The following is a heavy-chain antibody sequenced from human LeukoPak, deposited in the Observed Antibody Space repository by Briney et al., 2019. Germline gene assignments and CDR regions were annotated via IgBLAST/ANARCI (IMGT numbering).Heavy chain of an antibody. J-gene: IGHJ6*02. V-gene: IGHV3-7*03. CDR2: INQDGSEK. D-gene: IGHD3-3*01. Sequence: GGSLRLSCSASGFTVTHYAMHWVRQAPGKGLEWVANINQDGSEKHYVDSVKGRFTVSRDNARNSLFLQMNSLRAEDTSVYYCARARTVDQYYDFWSGYYRDYYYGMDVWGQGTTVTVSS. CDR1: GFTVTHYA. CDR3: ARARTVDQYYDFWSGYYRDYYYGMDV.